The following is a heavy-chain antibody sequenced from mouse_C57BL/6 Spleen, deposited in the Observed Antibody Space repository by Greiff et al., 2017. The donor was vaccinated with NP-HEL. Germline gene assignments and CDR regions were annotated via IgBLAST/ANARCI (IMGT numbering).Heavy chain of an antibody. Sequence: VQLQQSGAELVKPGASVKLSCKASGYTFTSYWMHWVKQRPGQGLEWIGMIHPNSGSTNYNEKFKSKATLTVDKSSSTAYMQLSSLTSEDSAVYNCARDYYGSSSFAYWGQGTLVTVAA. D-gene: IGHD1-1*01. V-gene: IGHV1-64*01. CDR1: GYTFTSYW. J-gene: IGHJ3*01. CDR2: IHPNSGST. CDR3: ARDYYGSSSFAY.